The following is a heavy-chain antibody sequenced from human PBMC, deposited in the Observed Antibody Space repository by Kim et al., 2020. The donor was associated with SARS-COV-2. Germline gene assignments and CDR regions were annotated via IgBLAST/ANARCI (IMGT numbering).Heavy chain of an antibody. Sequence: GGSLRLSCAASGFTFDDYAMHWVRQAPGKGLEWVSGISWNSGSIGYADSVKGRFTISRHNAKNSLYLQMNSLRAEDTALYYCAKDIAARRRGTFDYWGQG. CDR1: GFTFDDYA. CDR3: AKDIAARRRGTFDY. J-gene: IGHJ4*02. CDR2: ISWNSGSI. D-gene: IGHD6-6*01. V-gene: IGHV3-9*01.